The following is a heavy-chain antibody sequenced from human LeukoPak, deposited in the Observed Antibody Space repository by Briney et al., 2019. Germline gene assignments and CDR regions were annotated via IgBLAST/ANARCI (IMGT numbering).Heavy chain of an antibody. V-gene: IGHV4-59*01. CDR1: GGSISSYY. CDR2: IYYSGTT. D-gene: IGHD3-10*01. CDR3: ARDRITMVRGALRYYGMDV. J-gene: IGHJ6*02. Sequence: SETLSLTCTVSGGSISSYYWSWIRQPPGKGLEWIGYIYYSGTTNYNPSLRSRVTISVDTSKNQFSLKLNSVTAADTAVYYCARDRITMVRGALRYYGMDVWGQGTTVTVSS.